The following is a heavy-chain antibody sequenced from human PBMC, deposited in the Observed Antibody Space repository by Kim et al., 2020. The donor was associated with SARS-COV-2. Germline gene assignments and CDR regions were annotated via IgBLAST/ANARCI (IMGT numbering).Heavy chain of an antibody. J-gene: IGHJ6*02. V-gene: IGHV4-59*01. D-gene: IGHD3-3*01. CDR1: GGSISSYY. Sequence: SETLSLTCTVSGGSISSYYWSWIRQPPGKGLEWIGYIYYSGSTNYNPSLKSRVTISVDTSKNQFSLKLSSVTAADTAVYYCARAPEIPHYDFWSGYYPPYYYYYGMDVWGQGTTVTVSS. CDR3: ARAPEIPHYDFWSGYYPPYYYYYGMDV. CDR2: IYYSGST.